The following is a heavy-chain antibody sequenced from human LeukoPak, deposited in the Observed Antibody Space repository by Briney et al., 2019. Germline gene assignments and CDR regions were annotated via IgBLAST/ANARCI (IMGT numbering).Heavy chain of an antibody. D-gene: IGHD3-9*01. Sequence: GGSLRLSCAASGFTFSSYSMNWVRQAPGKGLEWVSSISISSSYIYYADSVKGRFTISRDNAKNSLYLQMNSLRAEDTAVYYCARGAYYDILTGFDYWGQGTLVTVSS. CDR2: ISISSSYI. CDR1: GFTFSSYS. V-gene: IGHV3-21*01. CDR3: ARGAYYDILTGFDY. J-gene: IGHJ4*02.